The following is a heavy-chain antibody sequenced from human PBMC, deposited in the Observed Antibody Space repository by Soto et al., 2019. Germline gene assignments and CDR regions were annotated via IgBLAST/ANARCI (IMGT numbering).Heavy chain of an antibody. Sequence: QVQLVQSGAEVKKPGASVKVSCKASGYTFTSYGISWVRQAPGQGLEWMGWISAYNGNTNYAQKLQGRVTMTTDTTTSTASMGLSSLRSGDTAVYYCASGGRGYSSKWRQYYRMDVWGQGPKVTVCS. CDR1: GYTFTSYG. D-gene: IGHD6-13*01. J-gene: IGHJ6*02. V-gene: IGHV1-18*04. CDR3: ASGGRGYSSKWRQYYRMDV. CDR2: ISAYNGNT.